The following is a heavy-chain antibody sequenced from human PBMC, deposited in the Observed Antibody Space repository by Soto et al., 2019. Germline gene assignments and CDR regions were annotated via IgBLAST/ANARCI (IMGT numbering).Heavy chain of an antibody. Sequence: SETLSLTCTVSGGSISSYYWSWIRQPPGKGLEWIGYIYYSGSTNYNPSLKSRVTISVDTSKNQFSLKLSSVTAADTAVYYCARGSGARGYYYSGMDVWGQGTTVTVSS. J-gene: IGHJ6*02. V-gene: IGHV4-59*01. CDR2: IYYSGST. CDR3: ARGSGARGYYYSGMDV. CDR1: GGSISSYY. D-gene: IGHD3-10*01.